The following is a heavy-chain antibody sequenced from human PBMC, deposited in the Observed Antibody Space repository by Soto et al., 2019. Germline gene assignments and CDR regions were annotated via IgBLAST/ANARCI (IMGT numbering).Heavy chain of an antibody. CDR1: GFTFSSYA. J-gene: IGHJ4*02. D-gene: IGHD4-17*01. V-gene: IGHV3-30-3*01. CDR2: ISYDGSNK. Sequence: GGSLRLSCAASGFTFSSYAMHWVRQAPGKGLEWVAVISYDGSNKYYADSVKGRFTISRDNSKNTLYLQMNSLRAEDTAVYYCARDLVRAVTTGFDYWGQGTLVTVSS. CDR3: ARDLVRAVTTGFDY.